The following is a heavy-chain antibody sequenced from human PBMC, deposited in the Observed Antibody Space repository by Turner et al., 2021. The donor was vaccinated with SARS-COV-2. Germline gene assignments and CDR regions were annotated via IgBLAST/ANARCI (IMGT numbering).Heavy chain of an antibody. CDR2: ISHNGNSK. J-gene: IGHJ5*02. V-gene: IGHV3-30-3*01. D-gene: IGHD3-10*01. CDR1: GFIFRNYA. Sequence: QVHLVESGGGVVQPGRSLRLSCAASGFIFRNYAMFWVRQAPGKGLDWVAVISHNGNSKYYADSVKGRGTISRDNSKNTLYLQMNSLKAEDTAVYYCATVGRGVSYQHPRPAPRSSPW. CDR3: ATVGRGVSYQHPRPAPRSSP.